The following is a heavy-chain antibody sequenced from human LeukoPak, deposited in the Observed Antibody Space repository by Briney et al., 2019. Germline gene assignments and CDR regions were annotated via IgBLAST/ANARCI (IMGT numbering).Heavy chain of an antibody. CDR2: ISGSGGST. CDR3: AKDPQGLPYYFDY. CDR1: GFTFTSYA. V-gene: IGHV3-23*01. J-gene: IGHJ4*02. D-gene: IGHD6-25*01. Sequence: PGGSLRLSCAASGFTFTSYAMSWVRQAPGKGLEWVSAISGSGGSTYYADSVKGRFSISRDNSKNTLYLRMNSLRAEDTAVYYCAKDPQGLPYYFDYWGQGTLVTVSS.